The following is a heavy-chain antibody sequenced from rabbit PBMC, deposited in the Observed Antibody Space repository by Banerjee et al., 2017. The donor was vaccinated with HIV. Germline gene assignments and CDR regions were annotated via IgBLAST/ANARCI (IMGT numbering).Heavy chain of an antibody. J-gene: IGHJ4*01. D-gene: IGHD7-1*01. V-gene: IGHV1S45*01. CDR3: ARDRDGDAGYGSLAL. CDR2: INTSSGST. Sequence: QEQLEESGGDLVKPEGSLTLTCTASGFSFRNKYVMCWVRQAPGKGLEWIACINTSSGSTVYATWAKGRFTISRTSSTTVTLQMTSLTAADTATYFCARDRDGDAGYGSLALWGPGTLVTVS. CDR1: GFSFRNKYV.